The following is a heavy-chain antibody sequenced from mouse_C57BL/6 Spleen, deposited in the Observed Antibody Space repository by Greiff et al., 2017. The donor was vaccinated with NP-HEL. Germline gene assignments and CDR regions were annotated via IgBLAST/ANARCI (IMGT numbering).Heavy chain of an antibody. CDR1: GYTFTDYE. V-gene: IGHV1-15*01. Sequence: VQRVESGAELVRPGASVTLSCKASGYTFTDYEMHWVKQTPVHGLEWIGAIDPETGGTAYNQKFKGKAILTADKSSSTAYMELRSLTSEDSAVYYCTRTYYYGSTDYWGQGTTLTVSS. J-gene: IGHJ2*01. CDR2: IDPETGGT. D-gene: IGHD1-1*01. CDR3: TRTYYYGSTDY.